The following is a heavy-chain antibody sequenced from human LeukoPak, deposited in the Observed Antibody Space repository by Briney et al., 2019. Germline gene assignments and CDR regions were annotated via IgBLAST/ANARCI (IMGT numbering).Heavy chain of an antibody. CDR1: GFTYSSYS. D-gene: IGHD6-19*01. CDR2: ISSSSSYI. V-gene: IGHV3-21*01. CDR3: ARDKTVAGTLLP. Sequence: GGSLRLSCAASGFTYSSYSRNWVRQAPGKGLEWVSSISSSSSYIYYADSVKGRFTISRDNAKNSLYPQMNSLRAEDTAVYYCARDKTVAGTLLPWGQGTLATVSS. J-gene: IGHJ5*02.